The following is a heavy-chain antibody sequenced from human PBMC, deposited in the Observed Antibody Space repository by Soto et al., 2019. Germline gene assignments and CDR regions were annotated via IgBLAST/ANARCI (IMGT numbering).Heavy chain of an antibody. D-gene: IGHD2-21*02. J-gene: IGHJ6*02. CDR3: ARDLWGYCGADCYPLDV. CDR2: IYHSGST. CDR1: GGSISSWGYS. V-gene: IGHV4-30-2*01. Sequence: SETLSLTFAVSGGSISSWGYSWSWIRQPPGKGLEWIGYIYHSGSTYYNPSLKSRVTISVDRSKNQFSLKLSSVTAADTAVYYCARDLWGYCGADCYPLDVWGQGTTVTVSS.